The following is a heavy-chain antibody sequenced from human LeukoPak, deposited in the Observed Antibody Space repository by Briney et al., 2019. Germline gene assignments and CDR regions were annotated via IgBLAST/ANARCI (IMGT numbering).Heavy chain of an antibody. Sequence: GGSLRLSCAASGFTFSNCWMHWVRQVPGKGLEWVSRIESDGSRTSYADSVEGRFTISRDNAKNTLSLQMNSLRAEDTAVYYCARDTYYYNSTAFYHYYYGMDVWGQGTTVTVSS. V-gene: IGHV3-74*01. CDR3: ARDTYYYNSTAFYHYYYGMDV. J-gene: IGHJ6*02. CDR2: IESDGSRT. CDR1: GFTFSNCW. D-gene: IGHD3-22*01.